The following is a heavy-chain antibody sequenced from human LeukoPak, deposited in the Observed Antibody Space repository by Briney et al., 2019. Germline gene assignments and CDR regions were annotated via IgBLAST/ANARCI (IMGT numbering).Heavy chain of an antibody. CDR1: GGSISSYY. D-gene: IGHD3-9*01. V-gene: IGHV4-59*01. Sequence: SETLSLTCTVSGGSISSYYWSWIRQPPGKGLEWLGYIYYSGSTNYNPSLKSRVTISVDTSKNQFSLKLSSVTAADTAVYYCARGDILTGSYYFGYWGQGTLVTVSS. CDR2: IYYSGST. J-gene: IGHJ4*02. CDR3: ARGDILTGSYYFGY.